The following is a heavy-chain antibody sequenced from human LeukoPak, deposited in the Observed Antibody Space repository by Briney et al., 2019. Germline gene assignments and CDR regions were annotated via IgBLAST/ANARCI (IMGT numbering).Heavy chain of an antibody. Sequence: PGGSLRLSCAASGVTFSSYSMNWVRQAPGKGLEWVSSISSSSSYIYYADSVKGRFTISRDNAKNSLYLQMNSLRAEDTAVYYCARDGGYCSSTSCYYGIDYWGQGALVTVSS. CDR1: GVTFSSYS. J-gene: IGHJ4*02. V-gene: IGHV3-21*01. CDR3: ARDGGYCSSTSCYYGIDY. CDR2: ISSSSSYI. D-gene: IGHD2-2*01.